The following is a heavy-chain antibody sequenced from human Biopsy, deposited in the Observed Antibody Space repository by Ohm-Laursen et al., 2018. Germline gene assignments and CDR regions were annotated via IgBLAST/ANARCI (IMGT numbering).Heavy chain of an antibody. D-gene: IGHD4-23*01. V-gene: IGHV4-61*05. CDR2: ISYTGYT. CDR3: ARGSNEYGGLYFPH. Sequence: SQTLSLTCPVSGGSISNNNYYWGWIRQPPGKGLEWIGHISYTGYTSYKSSLKSRVTISLDTSRKHFSLRLTSLAAADTAVYYCARGSNEYGGLYFPHWGQGTLVTASS. J-gene: IGHJ1*01. CDR1: GGSISNNNYY.